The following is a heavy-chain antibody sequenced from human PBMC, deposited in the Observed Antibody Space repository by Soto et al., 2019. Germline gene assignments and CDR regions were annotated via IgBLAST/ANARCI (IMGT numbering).Heavy chain of an antibody. CDR3: ASRLGAHPYYYYGMDV. CDR1: GGTFSSYA. CDR2: IIPIFGTA. Sequence: SVKVSCKASGGTFSSYAISWVRQAPGQGLEWMGGIIPIFGTANYAQKFQGRVTITADESTSTAYMELSSLRSEDTAVYYCASRLGAHPYYYYGMDVWGQGTTVTVS. D-gene: IGHD3-16*01. J-gene: IGHJ6*02. V-gene: IGHV1-69*13.